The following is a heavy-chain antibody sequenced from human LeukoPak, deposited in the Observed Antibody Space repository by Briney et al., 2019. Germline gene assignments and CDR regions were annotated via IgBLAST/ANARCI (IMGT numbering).Heavy chain of an antibody. CDR3: ARVGGSGYANY. Sequence: PSETLSLTCTVSGGSISSYYWSWIRQPPGKGLEWIGYIYYSGSTNYNPSPKSRVTISVDTSKNQFSLKLSSVTAADTAVYYCARVGGSGYANYWGQGTLVTVSS. CDR2: IYYSGST. D-gene: IGHD5-12*01. CDR1: GGSISSYY. V-gene: IGHV4-59*01. J-gene: IGHJ4*02.